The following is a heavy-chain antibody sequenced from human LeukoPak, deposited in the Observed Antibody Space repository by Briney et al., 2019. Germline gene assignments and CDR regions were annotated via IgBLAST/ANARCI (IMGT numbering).Heavy chain of an antibody. J-gene: IGHJ4*02. CDR3: ATDRPRYSGYDRLFDY. Sequence: SVKVSCKASGGTFSSYAISWVRQAPGQGLEWMGRIIPILGIANYAQKFQGRVTMTEDTSTDTAYMELSSLRSEDTAVYYCATDRPRYSGYDRLFDYWGQGTLVTVSS. CDR2: IIPILGIA. D-gene: IGHD5-12*01. V-gene: IGHV1-69*04. CDR1: GGTFSSYA.